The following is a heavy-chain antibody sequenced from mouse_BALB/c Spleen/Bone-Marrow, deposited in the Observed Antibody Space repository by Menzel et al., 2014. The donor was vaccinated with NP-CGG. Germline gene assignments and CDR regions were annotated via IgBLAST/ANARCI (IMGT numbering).Heavy chain of an antibody. J-gene: IGHJ1*01. CDR1: GYTFTSYY. D-gene: IGHD2-3*01. V-gene: IGHV1S81*02. CDR2: INPSNGGT. Sequence: VQLQQSGAELMKPGASVKLSCKASGYTFTSYYMYWVKQRPGQGLEWIGEINPSNGGTNFNEKFKSKATLTVDKSSSTAYMQLSSLTSEDSAVYYCTRSDGYYVPHWYFDVWGAGTTVTVSS. CDR3: TRSDGYYVPHWYFDV.